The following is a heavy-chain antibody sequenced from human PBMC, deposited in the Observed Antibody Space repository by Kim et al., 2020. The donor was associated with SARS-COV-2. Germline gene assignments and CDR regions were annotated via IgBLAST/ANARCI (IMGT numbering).Heavy chain of an antibody. CDR3: AKMSRSRWYARGWFDP. Sequence: GGSLRLSCAASGFTFSSYAMSWVRQAPGKGLEWVSAISGSGGSTYYADSVKGRFTISRDNSKNTLYLQMNSLRAEDTAVYYCAKMSRSRWYARGWFDPWGQGTLVTVSS. J-gene: IGHJ5*02. CDR1: GFTFSSYA. CDR2: ISGSGGST. D-gene: IGHD6-13*01. V-gene: IGHV3-23*01.